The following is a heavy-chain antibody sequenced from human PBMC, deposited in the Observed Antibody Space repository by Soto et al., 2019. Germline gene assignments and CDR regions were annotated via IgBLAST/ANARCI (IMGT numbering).Heavy chain of an antibody. Sequence: GGSLRLSCAPSGFTFSSYAMHCVRQAPGKGLESVSAINANGGSTYYTDSVKGRFTISRDNSKNTLYLQMGSLRAEDMAVYYCGRFVLFSAQADYGLDVWGQGT. CDR1: GFTFSSYA. D-gene: IGHD2-15*01. V-gene: IGHV3-64*02. CDR2: INANGGST. CDR3: GRFVLFSAQADYGLDV. J-gene: IGHJ6*02.